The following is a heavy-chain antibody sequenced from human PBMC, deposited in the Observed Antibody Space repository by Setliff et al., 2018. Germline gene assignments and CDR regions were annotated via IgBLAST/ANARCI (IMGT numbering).Heavy chain of an antibody. CDR1: GGTFSYYY. V-gene: IGHV4-34*01. J-gene: IGHJ4*02. D-gene: IGHD1-20*01. CDR2: INHSGST. CDR3: ARGRNIKLRLLDS. Sequence: SETLSLTCAASGGTFSYYYWTWIRQPQGKGLEWIGEINHSGSTSYHPSLESRVTISIDTSKNQFSLNLRYVTAADTGLYYCARGRNIKLRLLDSWGQGKLVTVSS.